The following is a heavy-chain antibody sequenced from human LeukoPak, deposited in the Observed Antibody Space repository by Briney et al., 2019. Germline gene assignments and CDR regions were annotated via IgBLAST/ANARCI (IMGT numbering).Heavy chain of an antibody. V-gene: IGHV3-48*04. CDR2: ITNRGSTI. J-gene: IGHJ4*02. Sequence: GGSLRLSCAASGFTFSSYAMHWVRQAPGKGLEWVSYITNRGSTIYYADSVKGRFTISRDNAKNSLYLQMNNLRAEDTAVYYCARDRGVVIAAMGYYFDYWGQGTLVTVSS. CDR3: ARDRGVVIAAMGYYFDY. CDR1: GFTFSSYA. D-gene: IGHD2-15*01.